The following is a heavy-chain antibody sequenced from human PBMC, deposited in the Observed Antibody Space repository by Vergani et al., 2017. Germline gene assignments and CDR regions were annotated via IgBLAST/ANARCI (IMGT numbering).Heavy chain of an antibody. CDR1: GGSISSGYYY. V-gene: IGHV4-30-4*01. Sequence: QVQLQESGPGLVKPSQTLSLTCTVSGGSISSGYYYQSWIRQPPGKGLEWIGYIYYSGSNYYNPTLQSRVTRAVDTSKNQFSLKISCVTTADTAVFYCAKVRRDDSSGYYYYYGMYVWGK. CDR2: IYYSGSN. J-gene: IGHJ6*04. CDR3: AKVRRDDSSGYYYYYGMYV. D-gene: IGHD3-22*01.